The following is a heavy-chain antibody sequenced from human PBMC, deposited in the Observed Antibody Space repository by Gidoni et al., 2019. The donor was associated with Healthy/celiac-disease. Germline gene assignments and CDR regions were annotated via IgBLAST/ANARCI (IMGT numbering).Heavy chain of an antibody. V-gene: IGHV3-21*01. CDR1: GFTFSSYS. J-gene: IGHJ4*02. Sequence: EVQLVESGGGLVKPGGSLRLSCAASGFTFSSYSMNWVRQAPGKGLEWVSSISSSSSYIYYADSVKGRFTISRDNAKNSLYLQMNSLRAEDTAVYYCARDRGVAYYFDYWGQGTLVTVSS. D-gene: IGHD3-10*01. CDR2: ISSSSSYI. CDR3: ARDRGVAYYFDY.